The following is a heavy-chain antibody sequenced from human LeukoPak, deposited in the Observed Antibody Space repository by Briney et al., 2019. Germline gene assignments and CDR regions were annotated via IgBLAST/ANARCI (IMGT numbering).Heavy chain of an antibody. Sequence: GESLQISCKGSGYSFTSYWIGWVRQMPGKGLEWMGIIYPGDSDTRYSPSFQGQVTISADKSISTAYLQWSSLKASDTAMYYCARHPRLWYYDFWSGYYYFDYWGQGTLVTVSS. J-gene: IGHJ4*02. V-gene: IGHV5-51*01. CDR1: GYSFTSYW. CDR3: ARHPRLWYYDFWSGYYYFDY. D-gene: IGHD3-3*01. CDR2: IYPGDSDT.